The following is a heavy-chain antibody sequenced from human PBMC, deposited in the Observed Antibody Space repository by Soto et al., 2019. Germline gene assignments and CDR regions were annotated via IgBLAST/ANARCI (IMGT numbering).Heavy chain of an antibody. D-gene: IGHD5-12*01. Sequence: SETLSLTCAVYGGSFSAYSWTWIRQPPGKGLEWIGEIYYSGSTNYNPSLKSRVTISVDTPKNQFSLKLTSVTAADTAVYYCARGVATIGPWGQGTLVTVSS. CDR1: GGSFSAYS. V-gene: IGHV4-34*01. CDR2: IYYSGST. J-gene: IGHJ5*02. CDR3: ARGVATIGP.